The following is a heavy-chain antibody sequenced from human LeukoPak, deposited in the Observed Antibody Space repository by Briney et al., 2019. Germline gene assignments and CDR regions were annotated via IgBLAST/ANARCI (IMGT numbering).Heavy chain of an antibody. D-gene: IGHD6-13*01. Sequence: PSETLSLTCTVSGGSISSYYWSWIRQPPGKGLEWIGYIYYSGSTNYNPSPKSRVTISVDTSKNQFSLKLSSVTAADTAVYYCARDIASNWFDPWGQGTLVTVSS. CDR2: IYYSGST. V-gene: IGHV4-59*01. CDR1: GGSISSYY. CDR3: ARDIASNWFDP. J-gene: IGHJ5*02.